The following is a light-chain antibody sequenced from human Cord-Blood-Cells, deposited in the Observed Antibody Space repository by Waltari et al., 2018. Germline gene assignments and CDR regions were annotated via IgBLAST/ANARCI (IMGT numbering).Light chain of an antibody. J-gene: IGLJ2*01. Sequence: QSALTQPASVSGSPGQSLTIPRPGTSSHVGCYHYVSWYQHHPGNAPKLMIYDVSKRPSGVSNRFSGSKSGNAASLTISGLQAEDEADYYCSSYTSSSTYVVFGGGTKLTVL. V-gene: IGLV2-14*03. CDR2: DVS. CDR3: SSYTSSSTYVV. CDR1: SSHVGCYHY.